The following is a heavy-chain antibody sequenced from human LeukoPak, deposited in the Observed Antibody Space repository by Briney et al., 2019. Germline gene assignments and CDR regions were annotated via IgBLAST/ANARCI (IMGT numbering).Heavy chain of an antibody. CDR1: GGSISSSNYY. Sequence: PSETLSLTCTVSGGSISSSNYYWGWVRQPPGKGLEWIGSIYYSGSTYYNPSLKSRVTISVHTSKSQFSLKLSSVTAADTAVYYCARAPRMVPGVAPPYFDYWGQGTLVTVSS. D-gene: IGHD3-10*01. CDR2: IYYSGST. V-gene: IGHV4-39*01. CDR3: ARAPRMVPGVAPPYFDY. J-gene: IGHJ4*02.